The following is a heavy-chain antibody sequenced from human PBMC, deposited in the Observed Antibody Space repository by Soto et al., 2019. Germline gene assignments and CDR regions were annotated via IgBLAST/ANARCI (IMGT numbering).Heavy chain of an antibody. D-gene: IGHD3-10*01. J-gene: IGHJ6*03. V-gene: IGHV3-7*01. CDR2: IKQDGSEK. CDR3: ARVKAVLWFGDHYYYMDV. Sequence: GGSLRLSCAASGFTFSSYWMSWVRQAPGKGLEWVANIKQDGSEKYYVDSVKGRFTISRENAKNSLYLQMNSLRAEDTAVYYCARVKAVLWFGDHYYYMDVWGKGTTVTVSS. CDR1: GFTFSSYW.